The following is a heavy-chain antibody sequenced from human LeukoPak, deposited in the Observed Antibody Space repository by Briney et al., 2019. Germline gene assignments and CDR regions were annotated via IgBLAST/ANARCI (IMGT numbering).Heavy chain of an antibody. D-gene: IGHD3-9*01. CDR2: IFYSGNT. J-gene: IGHJ4*02. CDR1: GGSISCGDYY. V-gene: IGHV4-30-4*01. CDR3: AREGSGGTIYYFDY. Sequence: SETLSLTCTVSGGSISCGDYYWSWIRQPPGKGLKWIGYIFYSGNTYYNPSLKSRVTISVDTSKNQFSLKLSSVTAADTAVYYCAREGSGGTIYYFDYWGQGTLVTVSS.